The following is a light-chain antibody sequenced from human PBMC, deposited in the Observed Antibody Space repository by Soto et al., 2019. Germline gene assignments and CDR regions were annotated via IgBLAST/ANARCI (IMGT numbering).Light chain of an antibody. CDR2: AAS. Sequence: DIQMTQSPSSLSASVGDRVTITCRASQDISNYLAWYQQKPVKVPWLLIYAASTLQSGGPSRFSGGGSGTDFTLTISSLQPEDVATYYCQKYNGALRTFGQGTTVEIK. CDR3: QKYNGALRT. J-gene: IGKJ1*01. V-gene: IGKV1-27*01. CDR1: QDISNY.